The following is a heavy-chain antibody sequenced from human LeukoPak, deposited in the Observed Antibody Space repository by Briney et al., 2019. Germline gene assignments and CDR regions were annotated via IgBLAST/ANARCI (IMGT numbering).Heavy chain of an antibody. D-gene: IGHD4-23*01. J-gene: IGHJ6*02. CDR1: GITLSNYG. CDR2: ISGSGGNT. Sequence: GGSLRLSCAVSGITLSNYGMSWVRQAPGKGLEWVSGISGSGGNTYYADSVKGRFTISRHNSKNTLYLQMSSLRAEDTAVYYCARVYGGNPRPSYGMDVWGQGTTVTVSS. CDR3: ARVYGGNPRPSYGMDV. V-gene: IGHV3-23*01.